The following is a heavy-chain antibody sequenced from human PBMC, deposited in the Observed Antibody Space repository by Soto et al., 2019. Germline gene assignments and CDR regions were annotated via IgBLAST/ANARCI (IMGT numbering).Heavy chain of an antibody. D-gene: IGHD2-8*01. CDR2: IYTSGST. CDR3: ARDPRGIVLMANYGMDV. CDR1: GGSISSYY. Sequence: QVQLQESGPGLVKPSETLSLTCAVSGGSISSYYWSWIRQPAGKGLEWIGRIYTSGSTNYNPSLKSRVTMSVDTSKNQFSLKLSSVTAADTAVYYCARDPRGIVLMANYGMDVWGQGTTVTVSS. J-gene: IGHJ6*02. V-gene: IGHV4-4*07.